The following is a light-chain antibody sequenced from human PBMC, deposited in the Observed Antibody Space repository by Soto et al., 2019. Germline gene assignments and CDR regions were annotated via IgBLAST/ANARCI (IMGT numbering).Light chain of an antibody. J-gene: IGLJ2*01. CDR2: EVY. CDR1: SSDVGGYNY. V-gene: IGLV2-8*01. CDR3: SAYAGSSTWV. Sequence: QSAPTQPPSASGSPGQSVTFSCTGTSSDVGGYNYVSWYQQYPGKAPKLMIYEVYKQHSGVPDRFSGSKSGNTASLTVSGLQPEDEADYYCSAYAGSSTWVFGGGTKLAVL.